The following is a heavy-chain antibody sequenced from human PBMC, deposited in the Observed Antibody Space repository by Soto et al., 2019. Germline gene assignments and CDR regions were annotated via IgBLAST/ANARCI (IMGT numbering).Heavy chain of an antibody. Sequence: ASVKVSCKASGYTFTGYYMHWVRQAPGQGLEWMGWINPNSGGTNYAQKFQGWVTMTRDTSISTAYMELSRLRSDDTAVYYCARYSSSPHYGMDVWGQGTTVTVS. J-gene: IGHJ6*02. V-gene: IGHV1-2*04. CDR3: ARYSSSPHYGMDV. CDR1: GYTFTGYY. D-gene: IGHD6-6*01. CDR2: INPNSGGT.